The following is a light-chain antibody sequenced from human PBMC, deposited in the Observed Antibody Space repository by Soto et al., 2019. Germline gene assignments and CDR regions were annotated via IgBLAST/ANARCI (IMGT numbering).Light chain of an antibody. CDR1: SSDVGAYNS. V-gene: IGLV2-8*01. Sequence: QSVLTQPPSASGSPGQSVTISCTGTSSDVGAYNSVSWYQHHPGKAPKLIIYEVTKGPSGVPDRFSGSKSGNTASLTVSGVQAEDEATYYCTPYAGGNTLVFGGGTKVTV. J-gene: IGLJ3*02. CDR3: TPYAGGNTLV. CDR2: EVT.